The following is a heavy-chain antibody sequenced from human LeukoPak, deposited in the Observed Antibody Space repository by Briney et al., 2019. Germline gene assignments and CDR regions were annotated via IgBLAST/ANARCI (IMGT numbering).Heavy chain of an antibody. CDR1: GFTFSSYE. Sequence: GGSLSLSCAASGFTFSSYEMNWVRQAPGKGLEWVSYISSSGSTIYYADSVKGRFTISRDNAKNSLYLQMNSLRAEDTAVYYCARDRGRSSGPKDAFDIWGQGTMVTVSS. CDR3: ARDRGRSSGPKDAFDI. CDR2: ISSSGSTI. D-gene: IGHD6-19*01. J-gene: IGHJ3*02. V-gene: IGHV3-48*03.